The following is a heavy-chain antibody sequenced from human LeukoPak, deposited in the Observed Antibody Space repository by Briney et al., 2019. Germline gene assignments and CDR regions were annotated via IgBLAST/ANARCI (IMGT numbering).Heavy chain of an antibody. CDR3: AKDKYCSGGSCYYDF. V-gene: IGHV3-23*01. CDR1: GFTFSSYA. Sequence: LPGGSLRLSCAASGFTFSSYAMSWVRQAPGKGLEWVSAIRGSGGSTYYADSVKGRFTISRDNSKNTLYLQINSLRVEETALYYCAKDKYCSGGSCYYDFWGQGTLVTVSS. J-gene: IGHJ4*02. CDR2: IRGSGGST. D-gene: IGHD2-15*01.